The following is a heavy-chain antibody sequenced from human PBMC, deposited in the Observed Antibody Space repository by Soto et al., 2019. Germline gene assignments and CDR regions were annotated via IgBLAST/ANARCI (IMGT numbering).Heavy chain of an antibody. D-gene: IGHD6-19*01. Sequence: QVQLVESGGGVVQPGRSLRLSCAASGFTFSSYAMHWVRRAPGKGLEWVAAVSHDGKSGFYADSVSGRFTVSRDNSNNLVYLQMDRLSSEDTAVFSCARLDKFNGGWSWGQGTAVTVSS. V-gene: IGHV3-30*14. J-gene: IGHJ4*02. CDR2: VSHDGKSG. CDR3: ARLDKFNGGWS. CDR1: GFTFSSYA.